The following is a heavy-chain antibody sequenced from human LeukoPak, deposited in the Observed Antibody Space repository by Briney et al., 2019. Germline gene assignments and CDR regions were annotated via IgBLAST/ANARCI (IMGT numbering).Heavy chain of an antibody. J-gene: IGHJ4*02. Sequence: KPSETLSLTCTVSGGSISSGSYYWSWIRQPAGKGLEWIGRIYTSGSTNYNPSLKSRVTISVDRSKNQFSLKLSSVTAADTAVYYCARGAETDIKTYGDYLFDYWGQGTLVTVSS. CDR3: ARGAETDIKTYGDYLFDY. V-gene: IGHV4-61*02. CDR1: GGSISSGSYY. D-gene: IGHD4-17*01. CDR2: IYTSGST.